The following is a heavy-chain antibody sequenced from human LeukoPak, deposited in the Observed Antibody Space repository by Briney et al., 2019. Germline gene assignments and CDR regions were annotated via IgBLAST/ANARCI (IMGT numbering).Heavy chain of an antibody. CDR3: ARDHRSGMGVWFDP. CDR2: IYTSGST. D-gene: IGHD1-1*01. J-gene: IGHJ5*02. V-gene: IGHV4-4*07. Sequence: SETLSLTCTVSGGSISSYYWSWIRQPAGKGLEWIGRIYTSGSTNYNPSLKSRVTISVDTSKNQFSLKLSSVTAADTAVYYCARDHRSGMGVWFDPWGQGTLVTVSS. CDR1: GGSISSYY.